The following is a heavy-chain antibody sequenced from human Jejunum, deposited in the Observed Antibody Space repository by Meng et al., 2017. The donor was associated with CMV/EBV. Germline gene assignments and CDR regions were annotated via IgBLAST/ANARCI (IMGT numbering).Heavy chain of an antibody. V-gene: IGHV4-59*01. Sequence: QVQLQESGPGLVKPSETLSLTCTVSGGSISSSYWSWIRQPPGKGLEWIGYIYYTGTTNYNPSLKSRVTISLDTSKNQFSLKLTSMTAADTAVYYCARGAGWYAFWGQGILVTVSS. J-gene: IGHJ5*01. CDR2: IYYTGTT. CDR1: GGSISSSY. CDR3: ARGAGWYAF.